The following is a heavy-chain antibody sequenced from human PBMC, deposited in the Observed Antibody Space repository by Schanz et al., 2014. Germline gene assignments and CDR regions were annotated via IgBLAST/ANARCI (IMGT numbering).Heavy chain of an antibody. D-gene: IGHD4-17*01. Sequence: QVQLVQSGADVKKPGSSVRVSCKASGGTFSRLTFSWVRQAPGQGLECMGRVIPILGVTHYAQKFQGRVTITADKSTTTAYVELNSLNSDDAAVYYCATLDYADSVSWGQGTLVTVSS. V-gene: IGHV1-69*02. CDR3: ATLDYADSVS. CDR1: GGTFSRLT. CDR2: VIPILGVT. J-gene: IGHJ5*02.